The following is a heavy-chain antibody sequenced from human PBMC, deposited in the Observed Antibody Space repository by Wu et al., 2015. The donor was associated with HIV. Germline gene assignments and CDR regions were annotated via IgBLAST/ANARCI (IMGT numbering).Heavy chain of an antibody. D-gene: IGHD2/OR15-2a*01. CDR3: ARGRAIVIQPPPIGLWPQEKQYFSYMDV. Sequence: QVRLHQWGTGLLKPSETLSLTCAVYGVSLSDNSWHWIRQTPGKDLEWIGDFDHYNPSLQSRVTISLDSSKNQFSMKLNSVSAADTSVYYCARGRAIVIQPPPIGLWPQEKQYFSYMDVWGEGTTVTVSS. V-gene: IGHV4-34*01. CDR2: FDH. CDR1: GVSLSDNS. J-gene: IGHJ6*03.